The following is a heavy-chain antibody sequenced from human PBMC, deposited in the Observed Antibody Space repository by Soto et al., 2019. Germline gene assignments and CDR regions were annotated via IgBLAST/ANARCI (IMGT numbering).Heavy chain of an antibody. J-gene: IGHJ5*02. V-gene: IGHV3-11*01. D-gene: IGHD6-13*01. CDR2: MSSSGGTI. CDR1: EFTFIDYD. CDR3: LAAAGSPLPNSAAGGFDP. Sequence: VGSLSLSYGAAEFTFIDYDVSWVSQEPGTGLEWISYMSSSGGTIFYADSVKGRFTISRDNAKNSLYLQMNSLKTEDTAVYYCLAAAGSPLPNSAAGGFDPWGQGTLVTVSS.